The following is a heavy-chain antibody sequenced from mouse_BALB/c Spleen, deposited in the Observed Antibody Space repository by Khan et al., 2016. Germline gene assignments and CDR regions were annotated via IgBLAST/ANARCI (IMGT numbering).Heavy chain of an antibody. CDR2: IIYSGST. V-gene: IGHV3-2*02. CDR1: GYSITSDYA. D-gene: IGHD2-3*01. CDR3: ASDGPNYAMDY. J-gene: IGHJ4*01. Sequence: EVQPQESGPGLMKPSQSLSLTCTVTGYSITSDYAWNWIRQFPGNKLEWMGYIIYSGSTTYTPSLKSRISITRDTSKNQFFLQLNSVTIEDTATYYCASDGPNYAMDYWGQGTSVTVSS.